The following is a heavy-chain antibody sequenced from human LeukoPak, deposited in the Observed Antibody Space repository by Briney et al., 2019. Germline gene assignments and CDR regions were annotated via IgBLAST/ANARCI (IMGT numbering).Heavy chain of an antibody. D-gene: IGHD4-17*01. J-gene: IGHJ4*02. V-gene: IGHV1-69*13. Sequence: SVKVSCKASGGTFSSYAISWVRQAPGQGLECMGGIIPIFGTANYAQKFQGRVTITADESTSTAYMELSSLSSEDTAVYYCARVTSYGDYVTSNFDYWGQGTLVTVSS. CDR2: IIPIFGTA. CDR3: ARVTSYGDYVTSNFDY. CDR1: GGTFSSYA.